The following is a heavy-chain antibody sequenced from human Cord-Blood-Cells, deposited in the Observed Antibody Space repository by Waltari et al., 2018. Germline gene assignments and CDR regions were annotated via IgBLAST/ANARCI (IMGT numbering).Heavy chain of an antibody. CDR3: ARQAGDYYYYGMDV. V-gene: IGHV4-4*07. Sequence: HVQLQVSGPGTVKAPVTLSLTCPGSGGTIDRCSWSWIRQPAGKGLEWIGRIYTSGSTNYNPSLKSRVTMSVDTSKNQFSLKLSSVTAADTAVYYCARQAGDYYYYGMDVWGQGTTVTVSS. J-gene: IGHJ6*02. CDR2: IYTSGST. D-gene: IGHD4-17*01. CDR1: GGTIDRCS.